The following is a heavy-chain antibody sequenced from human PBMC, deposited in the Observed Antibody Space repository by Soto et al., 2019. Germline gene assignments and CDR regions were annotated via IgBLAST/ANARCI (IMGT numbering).Heavy chain of an antibody. D-gene: IGHD3-16*01. Sequence: GCLRLSFAAPGFVFRSYWMSWVRQAPGKGLEWVSNINQDGSEKYYVYSVRGRFIISRDNDENSLYLQMKSLRAEDKALYYCARDGLAAGLYXDNWCQPTLVTXS. J-gene: IGHJ4*02. V-gene: IGHV3-7*01. CDR2: INQDGSEK. CDR3: ARDGLAAGLYXDN. CDR1: GFVFRSYW.